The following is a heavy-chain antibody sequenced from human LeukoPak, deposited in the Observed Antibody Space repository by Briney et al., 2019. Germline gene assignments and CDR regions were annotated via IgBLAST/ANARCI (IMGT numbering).Heavy chain of an antibody. Sequence: GGSLRLSCAASGFTFSSYGMHWVRQAPGKGLEWVAFIRYDGSNKYYADSVKGRFTISRDNSKNTLYLQMNSLRTEDTAVYYCAKEVPSMVRGWYYFDYWGQGTLVTVSS. CDR3: AKEVPSMVRGWYYFDY. D-gene: IGHD3-10*01. CDR1: GFTFSSYG. CDR2: IRYDGSNK. V-gene: IGHV3-30*02. J-gene: IGHJ4*02.